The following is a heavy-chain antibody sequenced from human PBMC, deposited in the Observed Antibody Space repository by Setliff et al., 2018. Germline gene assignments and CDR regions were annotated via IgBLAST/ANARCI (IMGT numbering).Heavy chain of an antibody. D-gene: IGHD2-15*01. CDR1: GYRFSSYW. CDR3: ARVGTAGGYYFDF. CDR2: IFPADSDT. Sequence: GESLKISCKGSGYRFSSYWIGWVRQMPGKGLEWIGIIFPADSDTRYSPSFQGQVTISADKSISTAYVQWRSLKASDTAMYYCARVGTAGGYYFDFWGRGALVTVSS. V-gene: IGHV5-51*01. J-gene: IGHJ4*02.